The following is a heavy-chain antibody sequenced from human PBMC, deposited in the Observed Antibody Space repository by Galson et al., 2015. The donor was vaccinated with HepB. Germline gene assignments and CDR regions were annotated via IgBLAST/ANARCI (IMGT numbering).Heavy chain of an antibody. D-gene: IGHD6-13*01. CDR1: GFTFSSYS. CDR3: ARAKQLPYYYYYGMDV. V-gene: IGHV3-21*01. CDR2: ISSSSSYI. J-gene: IGHJ6*02. Sequence: SLRLSCAASGFTFSSYSMNWVRQAPGKGLEWVSSISSSSSYIYYADSVKGRFTISRDNAKNSLYLQMNSLRAEDTAVYYCARAKQLPYYYYYGMDVWGQGTTVTVSS.